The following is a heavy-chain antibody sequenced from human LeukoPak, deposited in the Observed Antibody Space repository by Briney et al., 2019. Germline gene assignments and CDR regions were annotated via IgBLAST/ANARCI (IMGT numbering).Heavy chain of an antibody. D-gene: IGHD1-26*01. CDR3: AREGSYRFDY. J-gene: IGHJ4*02. CDR2: INPYNGHT. CDR1: GYTFTSYR. Sequence: ASVKVSCKASGYTFTSYRVTWVRQAPGQGLEWMGWINPYNGHTNHTQKLQGRVTMTTDTSTSTAYMELRSLRSDDTAVYYCAREGSYRFDYWGQGTLVTVSS. V-gene: IGHV1-18*01.